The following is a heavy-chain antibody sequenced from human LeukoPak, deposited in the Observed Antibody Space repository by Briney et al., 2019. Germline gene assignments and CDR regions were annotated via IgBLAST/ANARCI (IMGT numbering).Heavy chain of an antibody. Sequence: PGGSLGLSCAASGFTFSSSSMNWVRQAPGKGLEWVSSISSTGSNTYYADSVRGRFTISRDNAKNSLYLQMNSLRAEDTAVYYCARELVVKQDLAYWGQGTLVTVSS. CDR1: GFTFSSSS. CDR3: ARELVVKQDLAY. V-gene: IGHV3-21*01. J-gene: IGHJ4*02. CDR2: ISSTGSNT. D-gene: IGHD2-15*01.